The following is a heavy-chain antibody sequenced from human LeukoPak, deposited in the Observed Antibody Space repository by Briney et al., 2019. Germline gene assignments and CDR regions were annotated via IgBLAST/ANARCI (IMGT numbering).Heavy chain of an antibody. CDR3: ARESRGYSGYDSNYFDY. D-gene: IGHD5-12*01. CDR1: GGTFSIYA. V-gene: IGHV1-69*13. J-gene: IGHJ4*02. CDR2: IIPIFGTA. Sequence: RASVKVSCKASGGTFSIYAISWVRQAPGQGLEWMGGIIPIFGTANYAQKFQGRVTITADESTSTAYMELSSLRSEDTAVYYCARESRGYSGYDSNYFDYWGQGTLVTVSS.